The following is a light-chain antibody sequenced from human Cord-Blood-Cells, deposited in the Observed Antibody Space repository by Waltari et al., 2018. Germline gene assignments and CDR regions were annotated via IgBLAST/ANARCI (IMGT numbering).Light chain of an antibody. CDR1: SSNIGAGYD. V-gene: IGLV1-40*01. J-gene: IGLJ3*02. Sequence: QSVLTPPPSVSGAPGQRVTISCTGSSSNIGAGYDVHWYQQLPGTAPKLPIDGNSNRPSGVPDRFSGSKSGTSASLAITGLQAEDEADYYCQSYDSSLSGWVFGGGTKLTVL. CDR3: QSYDSSLSGWV. CDR2: GNS.